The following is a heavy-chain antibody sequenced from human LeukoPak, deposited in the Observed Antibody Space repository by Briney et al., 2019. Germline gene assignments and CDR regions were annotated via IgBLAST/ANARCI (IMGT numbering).Heavy chain of an antibody. J-gene: IGHJ4*02. V-gene: IGHV4-39*07. Sequence: SETLSLTCTVSGGSISSSSYYWGWLRQPPGKGLEWIGSIYYSGSTYYNPSLKSRVTISVDTSKNQFSLKLSSVTAADTAVYYCARVRAAAVSFDYWGQGTLVTVSS. CDR3: ARVRAAAVSFDY. CDR2: IYYSGST. CDR1: GGSISSSSYY. D-gene: IGHD6-13*01.